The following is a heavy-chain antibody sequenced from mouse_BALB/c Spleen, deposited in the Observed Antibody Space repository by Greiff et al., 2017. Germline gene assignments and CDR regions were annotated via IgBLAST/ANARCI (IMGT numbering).Heavy chain of an antibody. CDR2: IWAGGST. J-gene: IGHJ4*01. Sequence: VKLVESGPGLVAPSQSLSITCTVSGFSLTSYGVHWVRQPPGKGLEWLGVIWAGGSTNYNSALMSRLSIRKDNSKSQVFLKMNSLQTDDTAMYYCARGTWNYAMDYWGQGTSVTVSS. V-gene: IGHV2-9*02. CDR3: ARGTWNYAMDY. CDR1: GFSLTSYG.